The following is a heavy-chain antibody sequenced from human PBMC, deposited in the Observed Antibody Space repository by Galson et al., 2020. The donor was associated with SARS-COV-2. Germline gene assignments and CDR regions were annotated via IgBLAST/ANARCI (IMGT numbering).Heavy chain of an antibody. CDR2: ISSSGSTI. V-gene: IGHV3-48*03. J-gene: IGHJ6*02. CDR1: GFTFSSYE. Sequence: GGSLRLSCAASGFTFSSYEMNWVRQAPGKGLEWVSYISSSGSTIYYADSVKGRFTISRDNAKNSLYLQMNSLRAEDTAVYYCASHTSSSYYYYGMDVWGQGTTVTVSS. CDR3: ASHTSSSYYYYGMDV. D-gene: IGHD6-6*01.